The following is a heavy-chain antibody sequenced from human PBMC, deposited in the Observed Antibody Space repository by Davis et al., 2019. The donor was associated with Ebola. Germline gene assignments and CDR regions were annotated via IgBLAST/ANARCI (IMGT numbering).Heavy chain of an antibody. CDR2: INHSGST. CDR3: ARYQWEPAYYYYGMDV. J-gene: IGHJ6*02. Sequence: SETLSLTCAVYGGSFSGYYWSWIRQPPGKGLEWIGEINHSGSTNYNPSLKSRVTISVDTSKNQFSLKLSSVTAADTAVYYCARYQWEPAYYYYGMDVWGQGTTVTVSS. CDR1: GGSFSGYY. V-gene: IGHV4-34*01. D-gene: IGHD1-26*01.